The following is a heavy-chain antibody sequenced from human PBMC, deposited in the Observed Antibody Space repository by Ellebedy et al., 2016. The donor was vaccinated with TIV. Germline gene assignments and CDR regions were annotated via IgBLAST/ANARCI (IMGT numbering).Heavy chain of an antibody. CDR1: GFYFSVHG. J-gene: IGHJ4*02. Sequence: GESLKISCEASGFYFSVHGMSWVRQNPGEGLEWVADIKSDGSEESYVDTVKGRFTISRDNVTNSLYLQMNSLRAEDSALYYCVRLKVLAGYRLDSWGQGTLVTVSS. D-gene: IGHD3-9*01. CDR2: IKSDGSEE. V-gene: IGHV3-7*03. CDR3: VRLKVLAGYRLDS.